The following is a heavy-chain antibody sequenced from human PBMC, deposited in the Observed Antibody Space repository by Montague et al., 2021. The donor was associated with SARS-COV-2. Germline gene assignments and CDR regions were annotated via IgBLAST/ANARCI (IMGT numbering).Heavy chain of an antibody. J-gene: IGHJ4*02. D-gene: IGHD1-26*01. CDR1: GFTFSSYA. CDR3: ARTNSGSYYSSFDY. V-gene: IGHV3-30*04. CDR2: ISYDGSNK. Sequence: SLRLSCAASGFTFSSYAMHWVRQAPGKGLEWVAVISYDGSNKYYADSVKGRFTISRDNSKNMLYLQMNSLRAEDTAVYYCARTNSGSYYSSFDYWGQGTLVTVSS.